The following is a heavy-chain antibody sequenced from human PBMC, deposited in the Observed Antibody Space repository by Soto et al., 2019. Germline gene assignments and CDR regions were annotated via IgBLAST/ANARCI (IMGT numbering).Heavy chain of an antibody. V-gene: IGHV3-21*01. Sequence: EVQLVESGGGLVKPGGSLRLSCAASGFSFTDYSMNWVRQAPGKGLEWVSSISGSSSYIYYADSLKGRFTVSRDNAERSLFLQMNNLGAEDTAVYYGARDGAYCSGTGCRDYYHYMDVWGKGTTVTVSS. CDR1: GFSFTDYS. CDR2: ISGSSSYI. J-gene: IGHJ6*03. D-gene: IGHD2-2*01. CDR3: ARDGAYCSGTGCRDYYHYMDV.